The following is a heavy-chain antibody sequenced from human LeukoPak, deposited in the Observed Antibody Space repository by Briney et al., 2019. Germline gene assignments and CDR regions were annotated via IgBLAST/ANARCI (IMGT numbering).Heavy chain of an antibody. Sequence: ASVKVSCKSSGYTFTSYGISWVRQAPGQGLEWMGWISAYNGNTNYAQKLQGRVTMTTDTSTSTAYMELRSLRSDDTAVYYCATLGYYDILTGQFYYYYMDVWGKGTTVTVSS. CDR3: ATLGYYDILTGQFYYYYMDV. CDR2: ISAYNGNT. CDR1: GYTFTSYG. D-gene: IGHD3-9*01. V-gene: IGHV1-18*01. J-gene: IGHJ6*03.